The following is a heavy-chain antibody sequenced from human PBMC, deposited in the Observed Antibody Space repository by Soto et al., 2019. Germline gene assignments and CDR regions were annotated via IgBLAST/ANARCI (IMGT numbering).Heavy chain of an antibody. V-gene: IGHV3-30-3*01. Sequence: GGSLRLSCAASGFTFSSYAMHWVRPAPGKGLEWVAVMSYDGSNKHYADSVKGRYTISRDNSENTLYLQMNSLRAEDTAVYYCARDRRSRDGYNYYFDYWGQGTLVTVSS. CDR1: GFTFSSYA. CDR2: MSYDGSNK. J-gene: IGHJ4*02. D-gene: IGHD1-1*01. CDR3: ARDRRSRDGYNYYFDY.